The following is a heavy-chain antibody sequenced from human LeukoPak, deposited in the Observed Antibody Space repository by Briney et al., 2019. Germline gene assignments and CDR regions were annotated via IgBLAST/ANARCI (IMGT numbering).Heavy chain of an antibody. V-gene: IGHV4-34*01. Sequence: SETLSLTCAVYGGSFSGYYWSWIRQSPGKGLEWIGEVNHSGSSSSNPSLKSRVTISVDTSKNQFSLKLTSVTAADTAMYYCARESRELSTYDYWGQGALVTVSS. D-gene: IGHD1-7*01. CDR3: ARESRELSTYDY. CDR2: VNHSGSS. CDR1: GGSFSGYY. J-gene: IGHJ4*02.